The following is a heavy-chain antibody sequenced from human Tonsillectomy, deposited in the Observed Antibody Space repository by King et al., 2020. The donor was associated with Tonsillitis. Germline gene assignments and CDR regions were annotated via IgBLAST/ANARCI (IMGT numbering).Heavy chain of an antibody. V-gene: IGHV4-30-4*01. D-gene: IGHD1-7*01. CDR3: ARGEGTTGGFDY. J-gene: IGHJ4*02. CDR2: IYYSGTT. CDR1: GGSIRTGDFY. Sequence: VQLQESGPGLVKPSQTLSLLCSVSGGSIRTGDFYWSWIRQPPGKGLEWIGYIYYSGTTYDNPSLQGRVSMSVDASKNQFSLKLRSVTAADTAVYYCARGEGTTGGFDYWGQGTLVTVSS.